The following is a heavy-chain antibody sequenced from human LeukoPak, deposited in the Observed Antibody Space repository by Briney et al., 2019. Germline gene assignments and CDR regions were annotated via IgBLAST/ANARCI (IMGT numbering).Heavy chain of an antibody. V-gene: IGHV1-69*06. J-gene: IGHJ6*03. CDR3: AKQGAARQDYYMDI. CDR1: GGSFSSYA. D-gene: IGHD5-18*01. CDR2: IIPIFGTA. Sequence: SVKVSCKASGGSFSSYAITWVRQAPGQGLEWMGRIIPIFGTANYAQKFQGRVTITADIVSSTAYMEVNSLTSDDTAVYFCAKQGAARQDYYMDIWGNGTTVTVSS.